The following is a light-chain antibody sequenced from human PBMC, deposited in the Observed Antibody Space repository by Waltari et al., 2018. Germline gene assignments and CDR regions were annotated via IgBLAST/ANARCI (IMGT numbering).Light chain of an antibody. CDR1: SSNIGSPHD. V-gene: IGLV1-40*01. J-gene: IGLJ3*02. CDR2: GNN. Sequence: QSVLTQPPSVSGAPGQRVTISCTGSSSNIGSPHDLHWYQQLPGTAPKLLIYGNNNRPSGVPDRFSGSKSGASASLAITGLQAGDEADYYGQACDSSLSARVCGGGTKLTVL. CDR3: QACDSSLSARV.